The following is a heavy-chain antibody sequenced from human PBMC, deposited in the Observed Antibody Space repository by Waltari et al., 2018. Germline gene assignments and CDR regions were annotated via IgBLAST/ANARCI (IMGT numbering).Heavy chain of an antibody. V-gene: IGHV4-59*01. CDR1: GGSISGFY. CDR2: LYYTGST. CDR3: ARGGGGDWEWFDP. J-gene: IGHJ5*02. D-gene: IGHD2-21*02. Sequence: QVQLQESGPSLLKPSETLSLICTVSGGSISGFYWSWVRQPPGKGLDWIGYLYYTGSTNVHPSLKSRVTRSVDTSKNQFSLKLSSVTAADTAFYYCARGGGGDWEWFDPWGQGTLVTVSS.